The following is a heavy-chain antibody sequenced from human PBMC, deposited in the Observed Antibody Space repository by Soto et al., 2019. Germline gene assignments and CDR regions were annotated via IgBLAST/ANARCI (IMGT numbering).Heavy chain of an antibody. D-gene: IGHD3-22*01. CDR1: GFIFSNFG. J-gene: IGHJ6*02. CDR3: VKDSSYYYDSSGYYVGYYYYGMDV. Sequence: GGSLRLSCPASGFIFSNFGMHWVRQAPGKGLEYVSAISSNGGSTYYADSVKGRFSISRDNSRNTLYLQMSSLRAEDTAVYYCVKDSSYYYDSSGYYVGYYYYGMDVWGQGTTVTVSS. V-gene: IGHV3-64D*06. CDR2: ISSNGGST.